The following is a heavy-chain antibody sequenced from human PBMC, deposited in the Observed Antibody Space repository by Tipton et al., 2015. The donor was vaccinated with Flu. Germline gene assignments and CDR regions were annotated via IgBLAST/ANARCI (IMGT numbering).Heavy chain of an antibody. J-gene: IGHJ6*02. CDR3: ARAGWFGEPYTYGMDV. D-gene: IGHD3-10*01. V-gene: IGHV4-39*07. CDR2: IYYSGST. CDR1: GGSISSSSYY. Sequence: TLSLTCTVSGGSISSSSYYWGWIRQPPGKGLEWIGSIYYSGSTYYNPSLKSRVTISVDTSKNQFSLKLSSVTAADTAVYYCARAGWFGEPYTYGMDVWGQGTTVTVSS.